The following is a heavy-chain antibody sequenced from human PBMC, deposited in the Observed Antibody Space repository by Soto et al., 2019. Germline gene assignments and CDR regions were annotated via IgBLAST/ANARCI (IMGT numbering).Heavy chain of an antibody. J-gene: IGHJ5*02. CDR2: IYYSGST. CDR1: GGSISSYY. V-gene: IGHV4-59*01. Sequence: SETLSLTCAVSGGSISSYYWSWIRQPPGKGLEWIGYIYYSGSTNYNPSLKSRVTISVDTSKNQFSLKLSSVTAADTAVYYCARIYCRGGSCSPYNCFAPWGQGTLVTVSS. D-gene: IGHD2-15*01. CDR3: ARIYCRGGSCSPYNCFAP.